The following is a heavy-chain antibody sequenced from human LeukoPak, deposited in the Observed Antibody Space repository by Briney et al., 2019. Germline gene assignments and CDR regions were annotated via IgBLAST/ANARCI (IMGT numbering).Heavy chain of an antibody. CDR3: ARVEYYYDSSGSPDYYYYYMDV. V-gene: IGHV4-59*01. Sequence: PSETLSLTCTVSGGSISSYYWSWIRQPPGKGLEGIGYIYYCGCTNYNPSLKSRVTISVDTSKNQFSLKLSSVTAADTAVYYCARVEYYYDSSGSPDYYYYYMDVWGKGTTVTISS. D-gene: IGHD3-22*01. CDR1: GGSISSYY. CDR2: IYYCGCT. J-gene: IGHJ6*03.